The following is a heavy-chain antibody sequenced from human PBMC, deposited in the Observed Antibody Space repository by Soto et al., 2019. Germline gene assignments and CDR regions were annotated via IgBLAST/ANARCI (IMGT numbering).Heavy chain of an antibody. V-gene: IGHV3-9*01. D-gene: IGHD7-27*01. J-gene: IGHJ4*02. CDR1: GFTFDDFA. Sequence: GGSLRLSCAASGFTFDDFAMYWVRQRPGKGLEGVSGISWHSGSIGYAESVTGRITISRDDAKNSLYLQMNSLRAEDTALYYSAKDIYPSLTLFDYWCQGTLLTVSS. CDR2: ISWHSGSI. CDR3: AKDIYPSLTLFDY.